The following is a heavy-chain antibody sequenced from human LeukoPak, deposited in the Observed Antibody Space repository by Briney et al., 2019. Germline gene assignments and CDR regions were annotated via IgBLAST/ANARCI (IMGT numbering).Heavy chain of an antibody. D-gene: IGHD5-18*01. Sequence: ASVKVSCKASGYTFTGYYMHWARQAPGQGLEWMGWINPNSGGTNYAQKFQGRVTMTRDTSISTAYMELSRLRSDDTAVYYCARAGARGYSYGDYYYYYMDVWGKGTTVTVSS. J-gene: IGHJ6*03. V-gene: IGHV1-2*02. CDR3: ARAGARGYSYGDYYYYYMDV. CDR1: GYTFTGYY. CDR2: INPNSGGT.